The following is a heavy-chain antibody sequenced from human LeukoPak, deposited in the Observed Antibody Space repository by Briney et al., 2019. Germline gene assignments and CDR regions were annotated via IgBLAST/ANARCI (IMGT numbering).Heavy chain of an antibody. CDR3: AKDLILSGFDAFDI. J-gene: IGHJ3*02. CDR1: GFTFSGFA. Sequence: PGGSLRLSCAASGFTFSGFAMSWVRQAPGKGLEWVSSISSNGGSTYYADSVRGRFTISRDNSKNTLNLRLSSLRADDTAVYYRAKDLILSGFDAFDIWGQGTMVTVSS. CDR2: ISSNGGST. V-gene: IGHV3-23*01.